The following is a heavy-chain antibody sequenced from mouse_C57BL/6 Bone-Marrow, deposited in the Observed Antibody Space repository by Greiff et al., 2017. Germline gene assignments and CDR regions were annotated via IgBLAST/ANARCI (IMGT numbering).Heavy chain of an antibody. J-gene: IGHJ4*01. D-gene: IGHD1-1*01. Sequence: QVQLQQSGAELARPGASVKLSCKASGYTFTSYGISWVKQRTGQGLEWIGEIYPRSGNTYYNEKFKGKATLTADKSSSTAYLELRSLTSEDSAVYFCARDGAPLVAPYYYAMDYWGQGTSVTVSS. CDR1: GYTFTSYG. CDR3: ARDGAPLVAPYYYAMDY. CDR2: IYPRSGNT. V-gene: IGHV1-81*01.